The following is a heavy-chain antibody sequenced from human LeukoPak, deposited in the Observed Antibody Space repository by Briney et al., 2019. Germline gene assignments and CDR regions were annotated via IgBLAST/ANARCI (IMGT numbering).Heavy chain of an antibody. V-gene: IGHV3-23*01. J-gene: IGHJ5*02. CDR3: ARDITYYYGSGSMRGWFDP. D-gene: IGHD3-10*01. CDR1: GFTFSSYG. CDR2: ISGSGVNT. Sequence: GGSLRLSCAASGFTFSSYGMSWVRQAPGKGLEWVSAISGSGVNTYYADSVKGRFTISRDNSKNTLYLQMNSLRAEDTAVYYCARDITYYYGSGSMRGWFDPWGQGTLVTVSS.